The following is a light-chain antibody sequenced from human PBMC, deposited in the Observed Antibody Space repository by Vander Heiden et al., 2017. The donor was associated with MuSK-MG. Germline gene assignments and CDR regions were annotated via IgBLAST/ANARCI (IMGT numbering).Light chain of an antibody. Sequence: DIQMTQSPSSLSASVGDRLTITCRASQSITSDLNWYQQKPGKAPKLLTYGTSSLQSGVPSRFSGRGSGTDFTLTISSLQLEDFATYYCQQSYSTPKTFGQGTKVEIK. CDR2: GTS. J-gene: IGKJ1*01. V-gene: IGKV1-39*01. CDR3: QQSYSTPKT. CDR1: QSITSD.